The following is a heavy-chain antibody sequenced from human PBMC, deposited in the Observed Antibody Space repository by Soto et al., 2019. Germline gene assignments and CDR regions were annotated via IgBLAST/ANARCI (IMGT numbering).Heavy chain of an antibody. CDR3: ARQSGWYRTYYYYGMDV. V-gene: IGHV4-39*01. Sequence: PSETLSLTCTVSGCSMSSSSYYWGWIRQPPGKGLEWIGSIYYSGSTYYNPSLKSRVTISVDTSKNQFSLKLSSVTAADTAVYYCARQSGWYRTYYYYGMDVWGQGTTVPVPS. CDR1: GCSMSSSSYY. J-gene: IGHJ6*02. D-gene: IGHD6-19*01. CDR2: IYYSGST.